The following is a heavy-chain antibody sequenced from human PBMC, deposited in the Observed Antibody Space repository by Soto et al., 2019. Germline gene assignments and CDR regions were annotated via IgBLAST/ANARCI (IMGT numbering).Heavy chain of an antibody. CDR2: IIPIFGTA. V-gene: IGHV1-69*01. CDR3: AAPRTNFGVWQLDY. CDR1: GGTFSSYA. Sequence: QVQLVQSGAEVKKPGSSVKVSRKASGGTFSSYAISWVRQAPGQGLEWMGGIIPIFGTANYAQKFQGRVKITADESTSTSYMLLSSLRAEATAVNDCAAPRTNFGVWQLDYWSQGTMDTVS. J-gene: IGHJ4*02. D-gene: IGHD3-3*01.